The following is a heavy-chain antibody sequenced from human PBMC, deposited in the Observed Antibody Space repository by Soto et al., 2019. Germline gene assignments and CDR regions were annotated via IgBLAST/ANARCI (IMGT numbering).Heavy chain of an antibody. CDR2: VSGSGTDT. J-gene: IGHJ4*02. V-gene: IGHV3-23*01. Sequence: EVQLLDSGGGLVRPGGSLRLSCAASGFTFNTHAMRWVRQAQGKELEWVSVVSGSGTDTYYADSVKGRLPISRDNSKNTLYVQMNSLSAGDTVVYYCAKGPYYADNSGRPSGYFDYWGQGILVTVS. D-gene: IGHD3-22*01. CDR3: AKGPYYADNSGRPSGYFDY. CDR1: GFTFNTHA.